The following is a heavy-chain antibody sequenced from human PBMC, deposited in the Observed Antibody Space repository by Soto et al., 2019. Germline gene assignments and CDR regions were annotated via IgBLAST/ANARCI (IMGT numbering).Heavy chain of an antibody. Sequence: QVQLVLSGAEVKNPGSSVKVSCKASGGTFSSYAISWVRQAPGQGLEWMGGIIPIFGTADYAQKFQGRATITAGESTSTAYMELSSLRSEDTAVYYCAVTMTNYYYYGMDVWGQGTTVTVSS. CDR3: AVTMTNYYYYGMDV. V-gene: IGHV1-69*12. J-gene: IGHJ6*02. CDR2: IIPIFGTA. CDR1: GGTFSSYA. D-gene: IGHD3-22*01.